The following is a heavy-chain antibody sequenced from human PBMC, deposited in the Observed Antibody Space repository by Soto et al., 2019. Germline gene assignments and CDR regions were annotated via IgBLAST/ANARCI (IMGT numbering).Heavy chain of an antibody. Sequence: GGALRLSCAASGFTFSSYGMHWVRQAPGKGLEWAAVISYDGSNKYYADSVKGRFTISRDNSKNTLYLQMNSLRAEDTAVYYCAKDYPDTESFDYWGEGTLVTVSS. CDR1: GFTFSSYG. CDR3: AKDYPDTESFDY. CDR2: ISYDGSNK. V-gene: IGHV3-30*18. J-gene: IGHJ4*02.